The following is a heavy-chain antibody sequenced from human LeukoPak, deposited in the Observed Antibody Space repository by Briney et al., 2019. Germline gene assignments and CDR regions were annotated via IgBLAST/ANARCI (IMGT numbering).Heavy chain of an antibody. J-gene: IGHJ4*02. D-gene: IGHD1-1*01. CDR2: IKQDGSEK. CDR3: ARDIATGTKRRCLGY. V-gene: IGHV3-7*01. Sequence: GGSLRLSCAASGFTFSSYWMSWVRQAPGKGLEWVANIKQDGSEKYYVDSVKGRFTISRDNAKNSLYLQMNSLRAEDTAVYYCARDIATGTKRRCLGYWGQGTLVTVSS. CDR1: GFTFSSYW.